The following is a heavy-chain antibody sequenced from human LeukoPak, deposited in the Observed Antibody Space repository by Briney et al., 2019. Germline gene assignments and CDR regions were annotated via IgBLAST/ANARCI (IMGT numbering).Heavy chain of an antibody. CDR2: IVVGSGNT. V-gene: IGHV1-58*01. CDR1: GFTFTSSA. D-gene: IGHD6-19*01. CDR3: AAESSQWSFDY. J-gene: IGHJ4*02. Sequence: SVKVSCTASGFTFTSSAVQWVRQARGQRLEWIGWIVVGSGNTNYAQKFQERVTITRDMSTSTAYMELSSLRSEDTAVYYCAAESSQWSFDYWGQGTLVTVSS.